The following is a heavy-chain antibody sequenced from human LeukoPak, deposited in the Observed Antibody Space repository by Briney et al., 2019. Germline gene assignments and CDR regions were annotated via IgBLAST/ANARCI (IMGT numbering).Heavy chain of an antibody. D-gene: IGHD3-22*01. CDR2: ISYDGSNK. CDR1: GFTFSSYG. CDR3: AKDGVRKGRYYYDSSGYSDY. J-gene: IGHJ4*02. V-gene: IGHV3-30*18. Sequence: GRSLRLSCAASGFTFSSYGMHWVRQAPGKGLEWVAVISYDGSNKYYADSVKGRFTISRDNSKNTLYLQMDSLRGEDTAVYYCAKDGVRKGRYYYDSSGYSDYWGQGTLVTVSS.